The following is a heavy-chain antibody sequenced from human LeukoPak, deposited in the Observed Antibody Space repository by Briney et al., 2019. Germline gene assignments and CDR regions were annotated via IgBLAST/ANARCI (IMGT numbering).Heavy chain of an antibody. Sequence: SETLSLTCAVYGGSFSGYYWSWIRQPPGKGLEWIGEINHSGSTNYNPSLKSRVTISVDTSKNQFSLKLSSVTAADTAVYYCARGSIVVVPAALNWFDPWGQGILVTVSS. D-gene: IGHD2-2*01. J-gene: IGHJ5*02. CDR1: GGSFSGYY. CDR3: ARGSIVVVPAALNWFDP. V-gene: IGHV4-34*01. CDR2: INHSGST.